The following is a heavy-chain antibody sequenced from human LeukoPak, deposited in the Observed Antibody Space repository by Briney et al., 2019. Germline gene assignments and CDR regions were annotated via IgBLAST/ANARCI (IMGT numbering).Heavy chain of an antibody. J-gene: IGHJ4*02. CDR2: IWYDGSNK. Sequence: GGSLRLSCAASGFTFSSYGMHWVRQAPGKGLEWVAVIWYDGSNKYYADSVKGRFTISRDNSKNTLYLQMNSLRAEDTAVYYCARDRLDYDSSGYQYYFDYWGQGTLVTVSS. CDR1: GFTFSSYG. CDR3: ARDRLDYDSSGYQYYFDY. V-gene: IGHV3-33*01. D-gene: IGHD3-22*01.